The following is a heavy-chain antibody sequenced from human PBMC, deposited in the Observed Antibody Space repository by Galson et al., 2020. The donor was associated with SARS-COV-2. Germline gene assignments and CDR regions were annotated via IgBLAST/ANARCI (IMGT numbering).Heavy chain of an antibody. V-gene: IGHV1-69*04. CDR1: GGTFSSYA. CDR3: AREDRGRGYDYGPPDY. D-gene: IGHD5-12*01. CDR2: IIPILGIA. J-gene: IGHJ4*02. Sequence: SVKVSCKASGGTFSSYAISWVRQAPGQGLEWMGRIIPILGIANYAQKFQGRVTITADKSTSTAYMELSSLRSEDTAVYYCAREDRGRGYDYGPPDYWGQGTLVTVSS.